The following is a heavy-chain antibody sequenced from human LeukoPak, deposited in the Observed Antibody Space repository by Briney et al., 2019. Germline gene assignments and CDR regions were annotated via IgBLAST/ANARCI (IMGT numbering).Heavy chain of an antibody. D-gene: IGHD1-1*01. V-gene: IGHV1-69*05. CDR2: IIPIFGTA. CDR3: AGNDFKKRERYYYYMDV. J-gene: IGHJ6*03. CDR1: GGTFSSYA. Sequence: GASVKVSCKASGGTFSSYAISWVRQAPGQGLEWMGGIIPIFGTANYAQKFQGRVTITTDESTSTAYMELSSLRSEDTAVYYCAGNDFKKRERYYYYMDVWGKGTTVTVSS.